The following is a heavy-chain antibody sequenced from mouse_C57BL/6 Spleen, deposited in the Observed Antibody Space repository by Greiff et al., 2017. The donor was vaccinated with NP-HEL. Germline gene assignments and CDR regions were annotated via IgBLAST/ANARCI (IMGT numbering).Heavy chain of an antibody. V-gene: IGHV5-4*03. Sequence: EVNVVESGGGLVKPGGSLKLSCAASGFTFSSYAMSWVRQTPEKRLEWVATISDGGSYTYYPDNVKGRFTISRDNAKNNLYLQMSHLKSEDTAMYYCARGTGPAWFAYWGQGTLVTVSA. CDR3: ARGTGPAWFAY. CDR2: ISDGGSYT. J-gene: IGHJ3*01. CDR1: GFTFSSYA. D-gene: IGHD4-1*01.